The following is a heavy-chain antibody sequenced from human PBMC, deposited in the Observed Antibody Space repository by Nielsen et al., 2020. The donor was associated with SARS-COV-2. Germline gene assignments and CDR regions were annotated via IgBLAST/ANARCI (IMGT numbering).Heavy chain of an antibody. V-gene: IGHV3-9*01. Sequence: GGSLRLSCAASGFTFDDYAMHWVRQAPGKGLEWVSGISWNSGSIGYADSVKDRFTISRDNAKNSLYLQMNSLRAEDTALYYCASGHTRGYWGQGTLVTVSS. D-gene: IGHD5-12*01. CDR1: GFTFDDYA. CDR2: ISWNSGSI. J-gene: IGHJ4*02. CDR3: ASGHTRGY.